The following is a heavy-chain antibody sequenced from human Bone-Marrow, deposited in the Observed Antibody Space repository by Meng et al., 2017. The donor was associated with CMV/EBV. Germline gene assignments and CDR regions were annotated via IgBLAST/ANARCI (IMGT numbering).Heavy chain of an antibody. CDR1: GFTFSSYA. Sequence: RLSCAASGFTFSSYAMSWVRQAPGKGLEWVSAISGSGGSTYYADSVKGRFTISRDNSKNTLYLQMNSLRAEDTAVYYCARPYDFWSGFPPFYWGQGTLVTVSS. CDR3: ARPYDFWSGFPPFY. CDR2: ISGSGGST. V-gene: IGHV3-23*01. J-gene: IGHJ4*02. D-gene: IGHD3-3*01.